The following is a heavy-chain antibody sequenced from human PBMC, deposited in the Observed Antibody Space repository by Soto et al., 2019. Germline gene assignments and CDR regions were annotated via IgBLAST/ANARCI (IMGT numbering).Heavy chain of an antibody. CDR1: GFTFSSYG. CDR2: ISYDGSNK. Sequence: QVQLVESGGGVVQPGRSLRLSCAASGFTFSSYGMHWVRQAPGKGLEWVAVISYDGSNKYYADSVKGRFTISRDNSKNTLYLQMYSLRAEDTAVYYCAKDSLYSSSWYPTYYYYYYGMDVWGQGTTVTVSS. D-gene: IGHD6-13*01. V-gene: IGHV3-30*18. J-gene: IGHJ6*02. CDR3: AKDSLYSSSWYPTYYYYYYGMDV.